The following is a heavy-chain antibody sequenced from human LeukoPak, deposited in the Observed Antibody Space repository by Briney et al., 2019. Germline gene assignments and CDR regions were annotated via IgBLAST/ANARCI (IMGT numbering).Heavy chain of an antibody. D-gene: IGHD3-10*01. CDR3: ARDSGLDV. CDR1: GGSISTYY. Sequence: SQTLSLTCTVSGGSISTYYWSWIRQSPGKGLEWIGYIYYTGSTNYNPSLKSRVTISVDTSKNQFSLKLSSVTAADTAVYYCARDSGLDVWGQGTTVTVSS. V-gene: IGHV4-59*01. J-gene: IGHJ6*02. CDR2: IYYTGST.